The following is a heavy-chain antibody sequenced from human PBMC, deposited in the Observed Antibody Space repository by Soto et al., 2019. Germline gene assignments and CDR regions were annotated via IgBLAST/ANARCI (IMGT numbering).Heavy chain of an antibody. Sequence: AAVKVSCKASGYTFTSYGISWVRQAPGQGLEWMGWISAYNGNTNYAQKLQGRVTMTTDTSTSTAYMELRSLRSDDTAVYYCARDVGSCSGGSCYSSYYYYVMDVWGQGTTVTVSS. CDR1: GYTFTSYG. J-gene: IGHJ6*02. V-gene: IGHV1-18*04. D-gene: IGHD2-15*01. CDR3: ARDVGSCSGGSCYSSYYYYVMDV. CDR2: ISAYNGNT.